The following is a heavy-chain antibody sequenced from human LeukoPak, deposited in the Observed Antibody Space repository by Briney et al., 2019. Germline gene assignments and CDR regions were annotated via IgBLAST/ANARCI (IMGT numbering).Heavy chain of an antibody. D-gene: IGHD4-17*01. V-gene: IGHV3-30-3*01. J-gene: IGHJ5*02. CDR3: ARDRYGDYWNYWFDP. Sequence: PGGSLRLSCAASGFTFNSYAMHRVRQAPGKGLEWVAVISYGGSNRYYADSVKGRFTISRDNSKNTLYLQMNSLRAEDTALYSSARDRYGDYWNYWFDPWGQGTLVTASS. CDR2: ISYGGSNR. CDR1: GFTFNSYA.